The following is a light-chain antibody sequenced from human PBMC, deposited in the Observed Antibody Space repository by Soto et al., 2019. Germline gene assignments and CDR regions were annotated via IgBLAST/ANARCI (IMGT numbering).Light chain of an antibody. CDR3: QQYGTSPGFS. V-gene: IGKV3-20*01. CDR1: QSVSSSY. Sequence: EIVLTQSPGTLSLSPGERATLSRRASQSVSSSYLAWYQQKPGQAPRLLIYGASSRATGIPDRFSGSGSGTDLTLTISRLEPEDFAVYYCQQYGTSPGFSFGQGTKLEIK. J-gene: IGKJ2*01. CDR2: GAS.